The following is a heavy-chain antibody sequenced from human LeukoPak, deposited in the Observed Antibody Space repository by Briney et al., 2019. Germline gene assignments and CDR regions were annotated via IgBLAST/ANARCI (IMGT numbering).Heavy chain of an antibody. CDR2: IRYDGSNK. V-gene: IGHV3-30*02. D-gene: IGHD3-3*01. J-gene: IGHJ3*02. CDR3: AKVDFWSGFHAFDI. CDR1: GFTCSSYG. Sequence: GGSLRLSSAASGFTCSSYGMHWVRQAPGKGLEWVAFIRYDGSNKYYADSVKGRFTSSRDNSKNTLYLQMNSLRAEDTAVYYCAKVDFWSGFHAFDIWGQGTMVTVSS.